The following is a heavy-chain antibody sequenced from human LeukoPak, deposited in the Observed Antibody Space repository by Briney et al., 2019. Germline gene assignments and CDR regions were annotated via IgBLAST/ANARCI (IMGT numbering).Heavy chain of an antibody. D-gene: IGHD5-24*01. CDR3: AKAIEMTTDAFDI. Sequence: GSLRLSCAASGFTFSSYGMHWVRQAPGKGLEWVAVISYDGSNKYYADSVKGRFTISRDNSKNALYLQMNSLRAEDTAVYYCAKAIEMTTDAFDIWGQGTMVTVSS. V-gene: IGHV3-30*18. J-gene: IGHJ3*02. CDR2: ISYDGSNK. CDR1: GFTFSSYG.